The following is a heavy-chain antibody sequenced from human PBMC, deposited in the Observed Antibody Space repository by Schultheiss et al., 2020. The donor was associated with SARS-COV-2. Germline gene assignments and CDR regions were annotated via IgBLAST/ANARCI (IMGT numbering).Heavy chain of an antibody. J-gene: IGHJ4*02. V-gene: IGHV1-8*02. D-gene: IGHD2-8*01. CDR3: ARADVVLMEGRVYYFDY. Sequence: ASVKVSCKASGYTFTSYGISWVRQAPGQGLEWVGWTDTNTGNTGYAQKFQGRVTMIRDTSTNTAYMELSSLRSEDTAVYYCARADVVLMEGRVYYFDYWGQGTLVTVSS. CDR1: GYTFTSYG. CDR2: TDTNTGNT.